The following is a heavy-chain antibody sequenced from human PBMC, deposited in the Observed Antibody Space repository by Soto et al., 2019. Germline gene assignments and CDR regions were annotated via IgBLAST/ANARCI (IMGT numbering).Heavy chain of an antibody. Sequence: GGSLRLSCAASGFTFSSYGMHWVRQAPGKGLEWVAVIWYDGSNKYYADSVKGRFTISRDNSKNTLYLQMNSLRAEDTAVYYCARGYCSSTSCPYYYYGMDVWGQGTTVTVSS. CDR3: ARGYCSSTSCPYYYYGMDV. J-gene: IGHJ6*02. CDR1: GFTFSSYG. CDR2: IWYDGSNK. D-gene: IGHD2-2*01. V-gene: IGHV3-33*01.